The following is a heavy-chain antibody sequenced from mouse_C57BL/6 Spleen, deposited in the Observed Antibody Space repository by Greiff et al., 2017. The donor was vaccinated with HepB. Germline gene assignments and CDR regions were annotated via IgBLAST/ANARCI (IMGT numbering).Heavy chain of an antibody. CDR1: GYAFSSSW. J-gene: IGHJ3*01. D-gene: IGHD3-2*02. CDR3: ARATAQATFAY. V-gene: IGHV1-82*01. Sequence: VKLMESGPELVKPGASVKISCKASGYAFSSSWMNWVKQRPGKGLEWIGRIYPGDGDTNYNGKFKGKATLTADKSSSTAYMQLSSLTSEDSAVYFCARATAQATFAYWGQGTLVTVSA. CDR2: IYPGDGDT.